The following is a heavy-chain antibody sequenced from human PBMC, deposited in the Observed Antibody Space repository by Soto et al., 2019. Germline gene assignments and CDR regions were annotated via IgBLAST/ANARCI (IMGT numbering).Heavy chain of an antibody. Sequence: GESLKISFKGSGYSFGGYWITWVRQKPGEGLEWMGRIDPSDSQTYYSPSFRGHVTISVTKSINTVFLQWSSLRASDTAMYYCARQIHDSDTGPNFQYYFDSWGQGTPVTVSS. J-gene: IGHJ4*02. CDR2: IDPSDSQT. CDR3: ARQIHDSDTGPNFQYYFDS. D-gene: IGHD5-18*01. V-gene: IGHV5-10-1*01. CDR1: GYSFGGYW.